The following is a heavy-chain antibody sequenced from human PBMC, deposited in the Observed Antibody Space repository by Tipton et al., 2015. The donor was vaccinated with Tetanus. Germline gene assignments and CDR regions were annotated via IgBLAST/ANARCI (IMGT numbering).Heavy chain of an antibody. CDR3: AKAQTPMTTVTSDYNGMDV. V-gene: IGHV1-69*06. CDR1: GGTFGSYA. D-gene: IGHD4-17*01. CDR2: IIPFSDTI. J-gene: IGHJ6*02. Sequence: QSGAEVKKPGSSVKVSCEASGGTFGSYAVNWVRQAPGQGLEWMGGIIPFSDTIEYSKKYQGRITITADRSSSPAYMELSSLRSEDTAVYYCAKAQTPMTTVTSDYNGMDVWGQGTTVTVSS.